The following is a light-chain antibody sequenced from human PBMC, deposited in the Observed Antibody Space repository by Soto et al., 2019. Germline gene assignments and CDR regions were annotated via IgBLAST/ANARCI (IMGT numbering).Light chain of an antibody. CDR1: QSVSTN. V-gene: IGKV3-15*01. CDR3: QQYSRSPS. J-gene: IGKJ5*01. CDR2: GAS. Sequence: EIVMTQAPTTLSVSPGERATLSCRASQSVSTNLAWYQQKPGQVPSLLIYGASTRASGIPARFSGSGSGTEFTLTIGSLQSEDFAVYYCQQYSRSPSFGQGTRLEI.